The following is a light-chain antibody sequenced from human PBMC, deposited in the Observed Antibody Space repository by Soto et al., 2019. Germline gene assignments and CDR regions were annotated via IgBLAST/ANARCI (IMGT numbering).Light chain of an antibody. CDR2: GAS. J-gene: IGKJ1*01. Sequence: EIVMTQSPATLSVSPGERATLSCRASQSVSSHLAWYQHKPGQAPRPLIHGASTRAAGIPARFSGSGSGTDFTLTISSLQSEDFTIYFCQQYNKWPPTFGQGTKVDIK. CDR3: QQYNKWPPT. CDR1: QSVSSH. V-gene: IGKV3-15*01.